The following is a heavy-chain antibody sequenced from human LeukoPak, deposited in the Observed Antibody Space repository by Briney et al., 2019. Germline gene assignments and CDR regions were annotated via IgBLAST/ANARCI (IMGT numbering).Heavy chain of an antibody. V-gene: IGHV4-59*01. Sequence: SETLSLTCTVSGGSISSYYWSWIRQPPGKGLEWIGYIYYSGSTNYNPSLKSRVTMSVDTSKKQFSLKVNPVTAAETAVYYCARFRAAAAPYDAFDMWGQGTMVTVSS. CDR3: ARFRAAAAPYDAFDM. D-gene: IGHD6-13*01. CDR2: IYYSGST. CDR1: GGSISSYY. J-gene: IGHJ3*02.